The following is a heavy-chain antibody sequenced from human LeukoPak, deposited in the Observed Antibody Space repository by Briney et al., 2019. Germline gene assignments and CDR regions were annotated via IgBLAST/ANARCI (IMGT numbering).Heavy chain of an antibody. D-gene: IGHD3-10*01. V-gene: IGHV3-23*01. CDR1: GFTFSSYG. J-gene: IGHJ4*02. Sequence: GGSLRLSCAASGFTFSSYGMSWVRQAPGKGLEWVSAIGGRDGSTYYADSVKGRFTISRDNSKNTLYVQMNSLRAEDTAVYYCAKGHYYGSGGLDYWGQGTLVTVSS. CDR2: IGGRDGST. CDR3: AKGHYYGSGGLDY.